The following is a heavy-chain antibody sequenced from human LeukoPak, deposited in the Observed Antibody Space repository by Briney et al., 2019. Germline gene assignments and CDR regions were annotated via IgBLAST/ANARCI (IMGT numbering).Heavy chain of an antibody. CDR1: GYTFTWYD. V-gene: IGHV1-2*02. CDR2: IKPNRGGT. J-gene: IGHJ4*02. Sequence: GASVKVSCKASGYTFTWYDMDWVGQAPGQGGEWRGWIKPNRGGTNKEQKCQGRVTITRDTSISTAYMALSRLRSDDTAVYYCARVYVITGTNFDSGGQGTLVTVSA. D-gene: IGHD1-7*01. CDR3: ARVYVITGTNFDS.